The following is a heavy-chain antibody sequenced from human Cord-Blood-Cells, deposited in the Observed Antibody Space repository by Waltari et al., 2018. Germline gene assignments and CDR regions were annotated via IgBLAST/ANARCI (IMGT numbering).Heavy chain of an antibody. V-gene: IGHV1-18*01. CDR3: ARDKGYYYGSGSYDY. J-gene: IGHJ4*02. CDR2: ISAYNGNT. CDR1: GYTFTSYG. Sequence: QVQLVQSGAEVKKPGAAGKVSCKASGYTFTSYGISWVGQSPGQGLEWMGWISAYNGNTNYAQKLQGRVTMTTDTSTSTAYMELRSLRSDDTAVYYCARDKGYYYGSGSYDYWGQGTLVTVSS. D-gene: IGHD3-10*01.